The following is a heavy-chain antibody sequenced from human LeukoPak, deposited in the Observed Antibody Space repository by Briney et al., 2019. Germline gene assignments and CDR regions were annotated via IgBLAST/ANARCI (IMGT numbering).Heavy chain of an antibody. D-gene: IGHD6-19*01. CDR2: IYYSGST. V-gene: IGHV4-59*08. J-gene: IGHJ4*02. Sequence: PSETLSLTCTVSGGSISSYYWSWIRQPPGKGLEWIGYIYYSGSTNYNPSLKTRVTISVDTSKNQFSLKLSSVTAADTAVYYCARHSGTGLGPRLGPDYWGQGTLVTVSS. CDR1: GGSISSYY. CDR3: ARHSGTGLGPRLGPDY.